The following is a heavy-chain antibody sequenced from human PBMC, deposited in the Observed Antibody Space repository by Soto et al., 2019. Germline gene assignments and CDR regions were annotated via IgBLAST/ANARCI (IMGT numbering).Heavy chain of an antibody. J-gene: IGHJ5*02. V-gene: IGHV4-59*01. CDR2: IYYSGSS. CDR3: ARESAGSGKNNWFDP. D-gene: IGHD3-10*01. CDR1: GGSISHYY. Sequence: SETLSLTCTVSGGSISHYYWSWIRQPPGKGLEWIGYIYYSGSSKYNPSLNSRVTMSVDTSKNHLSLELTSVTTADTAVYYCARESAGSGKNNWFDPWGQGTLVTVSS.